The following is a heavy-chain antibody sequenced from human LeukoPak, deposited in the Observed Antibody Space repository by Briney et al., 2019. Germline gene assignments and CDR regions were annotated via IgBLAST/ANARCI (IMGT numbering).Heavy chain of an antibody. J-gene: IGHJ5*02. Sequence: PSETLSLTCTVSGGSISSYYWSWIRQPPGKGLEWIGYIYYSGSTNYNPSLESRVTISVDTSKNQFSLKLSSVTAADTAVYYCAREIVGATGWFDPWGQGTLVTVSS. CDR3: AREIVGATGWFDP. CDR1: GGSISSYY. V-gene: IGHV4-59*01. CDR2: IYYSGST. D-gene: IGHD1-26*01.